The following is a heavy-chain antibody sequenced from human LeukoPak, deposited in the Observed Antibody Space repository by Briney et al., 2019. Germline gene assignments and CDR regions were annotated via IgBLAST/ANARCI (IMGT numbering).Heavy chain of an antibody. J-gene: IGHJ3*01. CDR2: VYYKGDT. CDR1: GGSTTGYF. CDR3: ARHVTVTYDAFDL. D-gene: IGHD4-11*01. Sequence: SETLSLTCAVSGGSTTGYFWTWIRQPPGKGPEWIGYVYYKGDTSYSPSLDSRVSISVDTSKKQFSLKLNSVTAADTAMYYCARHVTVTYDAFDLWGQGTMVTVSS. V-gene: IGHV4-59*08.